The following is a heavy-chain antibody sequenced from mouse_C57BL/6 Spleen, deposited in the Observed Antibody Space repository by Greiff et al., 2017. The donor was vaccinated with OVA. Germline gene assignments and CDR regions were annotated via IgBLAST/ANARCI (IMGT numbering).Heavy chain of an antibody. V-gene: IGHV1-52*01. D-gene: IGHD1-1*01. CDR3: ARSLTTVVATNFDV. CDR2: IDPSDSET. CDR1: GYTFTSYW. Sequence: QVQLQQPGAELVRPGSSVKLSCKASGYTFTSYWMHWVKQRPIQGLEWIGNIDPSDSETHYNQKFKDKATLTVDKSSSTAYMQLSSLTSEDSAVYYCARSLTTVVATNFDVWGTGTTVTVSS. J-gene: IGHJ1*03.